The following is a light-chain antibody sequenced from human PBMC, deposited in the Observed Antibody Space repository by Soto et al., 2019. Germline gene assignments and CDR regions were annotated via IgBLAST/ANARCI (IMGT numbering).Light chain of an antibody. CDR3: QQYGTSLT. CDR1: QSVSSY. V-gene: IGKV3-20*01. J-gene: IGKJ4*01. Sequence: IVLTQSPATLSLSPWERATLSCRASQSVSSYLAWYQQKPGQAPRLLIFDASTRATGIPDRFSGSGSGTDFTLTISRLDPEDFAVYYCQQYGTSLTFGGGTKVDIK. CDR2: DAS.